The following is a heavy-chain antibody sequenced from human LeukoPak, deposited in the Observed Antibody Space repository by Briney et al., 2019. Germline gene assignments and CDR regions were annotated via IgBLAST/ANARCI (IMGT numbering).Heavy chain of an antibody. D-gene: IGHD5-24*01. J-gene: IGHJ4*02. CDR3: AIDGYKSY. CDR1: GGSFSGYY. V-gene: IGHV4-30-4*01. Sequence: SETLSLTCAVYGGSFSGYYWSWIRQPPGKGLEWIGYIYYSGSTYYNPSLKSRVTISVDTSKNQFSLKLSSVTAADTAVYYCAIDGYKSYWGQGTLVTVSS. CDR2: IYYSGST.